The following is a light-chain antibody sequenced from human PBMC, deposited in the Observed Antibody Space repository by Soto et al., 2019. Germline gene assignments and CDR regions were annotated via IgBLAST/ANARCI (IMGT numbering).Light chain of an antibody. CDR3: SSYAGSKGV. CDR2: EVS. Sequence: QSALTQPPSAYGSPGQSVTISCTGTRSDVGGYNYVSWYQQHPGKAPTLMIYEVSKRPSGVPDRFSGSKSGNTASLTVSGLQAEDEADYYCSSYAGSKGVFGGGTKVTVL. J-gene: IGLJ2*01. CDR1: RSDVGGYNY. V-gene: IGLV2-8*01.